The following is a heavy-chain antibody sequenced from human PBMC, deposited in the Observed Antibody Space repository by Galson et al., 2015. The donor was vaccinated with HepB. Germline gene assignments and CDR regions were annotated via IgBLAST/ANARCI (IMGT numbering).Heavy chain of an antibody. J-gene: IGHJ6*02. CDR1: GGSISSGGYS. CDR3: AREGGV. CDR2: IYHSGTT. Sequence: TLSLTCSFSGGSISSGGYSWSWTRQPPGKGLEWIGYIYHSGTTYYNPSLKSRVTISVDRSKNQFSLKLTSVTVADTAMYYCAREGGVWGQGTTVPVSS. V-gene: IGHV4-30-2*01. D-gene: IGHD2-15*01.